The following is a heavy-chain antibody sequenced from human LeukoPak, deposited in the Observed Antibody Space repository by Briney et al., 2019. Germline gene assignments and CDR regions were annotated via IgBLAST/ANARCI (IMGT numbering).Heavy chain of an antibody. V-gene: IGHV1-69*13. CDR1: GGTFTSYA. CDR3: AREPPIQLWLISYYGMDV. Sequence: GASVKVSCKASGGTFTSYAISWVRQAPGQGLEWMGWIIPIFGTANYAQKFQGRVTITADESTSTAYMELSSLRSEDTAVYYCAREPPIQLWLISYYGMDVWGQGTTVTVSS. D-gene: IGHD5-18*01. J-gene: IGHJ6*02. CDR2: IIPIFGTA.